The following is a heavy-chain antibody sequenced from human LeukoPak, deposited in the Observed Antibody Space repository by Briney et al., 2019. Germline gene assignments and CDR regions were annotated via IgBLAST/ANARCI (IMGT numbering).Heavy chain of an antibody. D-gene: IGHD1-26*01. Sequence: GGSLRLSCAASGFDFSSNWMHWVRHAPGQGLVWVSRIKGDGISTNYADSVKGRFTISRDIAKNTLYLQMNSLRVEDTAVYYCARDMDVVGASVDYWGQGTLVTVSS. J-gene: IGHJ4*02. V-gene: IGHV3-74*01. CDR1: GFDFSSNW. CDR2: IKGDGIST. CDR3: ARDMDVVGASVDY.